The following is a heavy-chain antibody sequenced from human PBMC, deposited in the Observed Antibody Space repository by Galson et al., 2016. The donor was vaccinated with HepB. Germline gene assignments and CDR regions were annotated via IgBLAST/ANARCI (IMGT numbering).Heavy chain of an antibody. CDR3: ARDRGWAFFDH. Sequence: SLRLSCAAAGSTFSSYTMSWVRQAPGKGLQWVSSITSSSTTISYADSVKGRFTVSRDKATNALFLQMNSLRDEDTAVYYCARDRGWAFFDHWGQGTRVAGSS. CDR2: ITSSSTTI. D-gene: IGHD3-10*01. J-gene: IGHJ4*02. CDR1: GSTFSSYT. V-gene: IGHV3-48*02.